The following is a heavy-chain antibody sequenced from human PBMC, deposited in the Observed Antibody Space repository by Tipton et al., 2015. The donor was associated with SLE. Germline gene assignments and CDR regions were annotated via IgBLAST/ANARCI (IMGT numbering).Heavy chain of an antibody. D-gene: IGHD6-6*01. J-gene: IGHJ4*02. CDR3: ARGESRSCIAARLGFDY. V-gene: IGHV4-31*03. Sequence: TLSLTCTVSGGSISSGGYYWSWIRQHPGKGLEWIGEINHSGSTNYNPSLKSRVTISVDTSKNQFSLKLSSVTAADTAVYYCARGESRSCIAARLGFDYWGQGTLVTVSS. CDR2: INHSGST. CDR1: GGSISSGGYY.